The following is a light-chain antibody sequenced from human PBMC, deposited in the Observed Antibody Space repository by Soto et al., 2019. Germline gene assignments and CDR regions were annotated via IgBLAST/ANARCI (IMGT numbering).Light chain of an antibody. CDR2: YAS. Sequence: IVLTQSPGTLSLSPGERVTLHCRASQSVSNNYLAWYQQKPGQAPRLLIYYASSRATGTPARFSGSGSGTDFTLTISSLEPQDFAVYYCQQRADWFPWTFGQGTKVDIK. J-gene: IGKJ1*01. CDR1: QSVSNNY. V-gene: IGKV3D-20*02. CDR3: QQRADWFPWT.